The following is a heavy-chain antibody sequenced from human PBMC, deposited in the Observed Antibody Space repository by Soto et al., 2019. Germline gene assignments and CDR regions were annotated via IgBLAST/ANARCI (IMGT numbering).Heavy chain of an antibody. CDR3: ARTDSGTYGDHFDY. CDR1: GGSISSYY. CDR2: IYYSGST. J-gene: IGHJ4*02. V-gene: IGHV4-59*01. Sequence: PSETLSLTCTVSGGSISSYYWSWIRQPPGKGLEWIGYIYYSGSTNYNPSLKSRVTISVDTSKNQFSLKLSSVTAADTAVYYCARTDSGTYGDHFDYWGQGTRVTVAS. D-gene: IGHD1-26*01.